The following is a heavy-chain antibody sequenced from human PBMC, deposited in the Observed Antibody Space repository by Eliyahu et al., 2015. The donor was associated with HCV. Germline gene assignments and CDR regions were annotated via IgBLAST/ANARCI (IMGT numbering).Heavy chain of an antibody. V-gene: IGHV4-59*01. CDR3: ASGGGGIAVAGTGGWFDP. Sequence: QVQLQESGPGLVKPSETLSLTCTVXGGXXXTYYWXWIRQPPGKGLDWIGYIHYSGSTNYTPSLXSRVTMSVDTSKNQFSLKLSSVXAADTAVYYCASGGGGIAVAGTGGWFDPWGQGTLVTVSS. J-gene: IGHJ5*02. CDR2: IHYSGST. CDR1: GGXXXTYY. D-gene: IGHD6-19*01.